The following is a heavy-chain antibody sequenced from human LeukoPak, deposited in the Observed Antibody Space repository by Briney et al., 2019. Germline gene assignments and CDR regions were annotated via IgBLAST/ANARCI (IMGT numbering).Heavy chain of an antibody. CDR2: IKEDGSEK. CDR1: GFSFSSYW. Sequence: GGSLRLSCAASGFSFSSYWMSWVRQAPGKGLEWVSNIKEDGSEKYYVGSVKGRFTISRDNVKNSFYLQMNSLRAEDTAVYFCARDRYTPIWGQGILVTVSS. J-gene: IGHJ1*01. V-gene: IGHV3-7*01. CDR3: ARDRYTPI. D-gene: IGHD3-16*02.